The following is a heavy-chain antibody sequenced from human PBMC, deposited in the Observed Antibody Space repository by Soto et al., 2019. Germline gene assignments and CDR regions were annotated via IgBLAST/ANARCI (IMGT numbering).Heavy chain of an antibody. Sequence: SVKVSCKASGGTFSSYTISWVRQAPGQGLEWMGRIIPILGIANYAQKFQGRVTITADKSASTAYMELSSLRSEDTAVYYCARPHFSSSYYFDYWGQGTLVTVSS. V-gene: IGHV1-69*02. J-gene: IGHJ4*02. CDR1: GGTFSSYT. CDR2: IIPILGIA. CDR3: ARPHFSSSYYFDY. D-gene: IGHD6-13*01.